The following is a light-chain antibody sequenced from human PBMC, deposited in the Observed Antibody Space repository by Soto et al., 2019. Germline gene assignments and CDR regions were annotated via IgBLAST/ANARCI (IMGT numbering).Light chain of an antibody. CDR2: EVS. Sequence: QSALTQPASVSGSPGQSITISCTGTSSDVGSYNLVSWYQQHPGKAPKLMIYEVSKRPSGVSNRFSGSKSGNTASLTISGRQADDEADYYCCSYAGSSTPFVFGTGTKVTVL. CDR3: CSYAGSSTPFV. V-gene: IGLV2-23*02. CDR1: SSDVGSYNL. J-gene: IGLJ1*01.